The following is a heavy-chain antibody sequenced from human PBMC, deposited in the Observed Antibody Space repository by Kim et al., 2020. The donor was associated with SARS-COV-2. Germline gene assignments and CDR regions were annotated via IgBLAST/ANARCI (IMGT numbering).Heavy chain of an antibody. Sequence: GGSLRLSCAASGFTFSSYSMNWVRQAPGKGLEWVSSISSSSSYIYYADSVKGRFTISRDNAKNSLYLQMNSLRAEDTAVYYCARGSGGGSPRARYSSGWYGVYFDYWGQGTLVTVSS. D-gene: IGHD6-19*01. V-gene: IGHV3-21*01. CDR2: ISSSSSYI. CDR1: GFTFSSYS. CDR3: ARGSGGGSPRARYSSGWYGVYFDY. J-gene: IGHJ4*02.